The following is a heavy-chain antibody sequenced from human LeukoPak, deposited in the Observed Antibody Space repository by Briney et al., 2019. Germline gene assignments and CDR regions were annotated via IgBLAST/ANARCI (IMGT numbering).Heavy chain of an antibody. CDR2: ISGSGGST. V-gene: IGHV3-23*01. D-gene: IGHD1-26*01. CDR1: GFTFSSYG. CDR3: ARDRPIVGATIGAFDI. J-gene: IGHJ3*02. Sequence: GGSLRLSCAASGFTFSSYGMSWVRQAPGKGLEWVSAISGSGGSTYYADSVKGRFTISRDNSKNTLYLQMNSLRAEDTAVYYCARDRPIVGATIGAFDIWGQGTMVTVSS.